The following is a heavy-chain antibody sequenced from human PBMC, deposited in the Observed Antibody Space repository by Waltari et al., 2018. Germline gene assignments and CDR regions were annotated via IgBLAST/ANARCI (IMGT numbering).Heavy chain of an antibody. D-gene: IGHD3-16*01. CDR2: INAGNGNT. CDR1: GYTFTSYA. CDR3: ASQGGADAFDI. J-gene: IGHJ3*02. Sequence: QVQLVQSGAEVKKPGASVKVSCKASGYTFTSYAMHWVRQAPGQRLEWMGWINAGNGNTKYSQKFQGRVTMTRNTSISTAYMELSSLRSEDTAVYYCASQGGADAFDIWGQGTMVTVSS. V-gene: IGHV1-3*01.